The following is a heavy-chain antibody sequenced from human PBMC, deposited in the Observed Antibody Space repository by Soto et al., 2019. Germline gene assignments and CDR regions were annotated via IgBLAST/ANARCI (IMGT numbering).Heavy chain of an antibody. J-gene: IGHJ4*02. Sequence: PSQTLSLTCAISGDSVSSNSAAWNWIRQSPSRGLEWLGRTYYRSKWYNDYAVSVKSRITINPDTSKNQFSLQLNSVTPEDTAVYYCARGRGIGGYSSSWYYFDYWGQGTLVTVSS. CDR2: TYYRSKWYN. CDR3: ARGRGIGGYSSSWYYFDY. CDR1: GDSVSSNSAA. D-gene: IGHD6-13*01. V-gene: IGHV6-1*01.